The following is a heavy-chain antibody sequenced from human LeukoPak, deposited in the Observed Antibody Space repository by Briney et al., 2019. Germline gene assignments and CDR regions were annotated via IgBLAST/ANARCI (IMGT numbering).Heavy chain of an antibody. V-gene: IGHV3-23*01. CDR2: VSRSGDST. Sequence: GGSLRLSCAAPGFTFSNYAMTWVRQAPGKGLEWVSAVSRSGDSTYYADSVKGRFTISRDNSKNTLYLQMNSLRAEDTALYYCAKDLIAVGDGYYFDYWGQGTLVTVSS. CDR1: GFTFSNYA. D-gene: IGHD6-19*01. CDR3: AKDLIAVGDGYYFDY. J-gene: IGHJ4*02.